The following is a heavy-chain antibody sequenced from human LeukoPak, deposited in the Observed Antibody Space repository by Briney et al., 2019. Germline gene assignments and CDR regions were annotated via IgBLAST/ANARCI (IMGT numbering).Heavy chain of an antibody. CDR2: ISRTGSYI. D-gene: IGHD2-8*01. CDR1: GFTFSSYS. V-gene: IGHV3-21*01. J-gene: IGHJ5*02. Sequence: GGSLRLSCAASGFTFSSYSMNWVRQAPGKGLEWVSSISRTGSYIYYADLVKGRFTISRDNAKNSLYLQMNSLRAEDTAVYYCARRRVLRVGTRLNWIDPWGRGTLVTVSS. CDR3: ARRRVLRVGTRLNWIDP.